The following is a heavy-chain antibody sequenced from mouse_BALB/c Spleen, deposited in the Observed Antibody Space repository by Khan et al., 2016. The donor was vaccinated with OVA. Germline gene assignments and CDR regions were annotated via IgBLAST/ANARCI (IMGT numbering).Heavy chain of an antibody. V-gene: IGHV3-6*02. CDR2: ISYDGSN. D-gene: IGHD1-1*01. J-gene: IGHJ3*01. CDR1: DYSITSGYY. CDR3: ARGYPFAY. Sequence: VQLKQSGPGLVKPSQSLSLTCSVTDYSITSGYYWNWIRQFPGNKLEWMGYISYDGSNNYNPSLKNRISITRDTSKNQFFLKLNSVTTEDTATYYCARGYPFAYWGQGTLVTVSA.